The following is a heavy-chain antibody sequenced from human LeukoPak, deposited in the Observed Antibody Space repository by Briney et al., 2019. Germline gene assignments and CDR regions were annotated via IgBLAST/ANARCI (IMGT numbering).Heavy chain of an antibody. J-gene: IGHJ4*02. Sequence: GGSLRLSCAASGFTFSGSAMHWVRQASGKGLEWVGRIRSKANSYATAYAASVKGRFTISRDDSKNTAYLQMNSLKTEDTAVYYCTRGSSTSRPAEKLFDYWGQGTLVTVSS. D-gene: IGHD2-2*01. CDR1: GFTFSGSA. CDR3: TRGSSTSRPAEKLFDY. V-gene: IGHV3-73*01. CDR2: IRSKANSYAT.